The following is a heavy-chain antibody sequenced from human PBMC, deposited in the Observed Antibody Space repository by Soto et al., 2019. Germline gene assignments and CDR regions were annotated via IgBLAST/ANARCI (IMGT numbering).Heavy chain of an antibody. CDR2: IYSGGYT. V-gene: IGHV3-53*01. Sequence: EVQLVESGGGLIQPGGSLRLSCAVSGFTVSNNYMSWVRQAPGKGLEGVSVIYSGGYTAYGDSVKGRFTISRDNSKNKLILKRHSRGADDTAVFSGATQPGGGGYWGQGTLVTVSS. D-gene: IGHD3-10*01. J-gene: IGHJ4*02. CDR1: GFTVSNNY. CDR3: ATQPGGGGY.